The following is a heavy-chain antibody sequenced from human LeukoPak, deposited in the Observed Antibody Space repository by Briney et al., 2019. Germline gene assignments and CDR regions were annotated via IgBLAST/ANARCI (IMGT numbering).Heavy chain of an antibody. D-gene: IGHD4-11*01. CDR1: GGSFSGYY. J-gene: IGHJ4*02. Sequence: SETLSLTCAVYGGSFSGYYWSWIRQPPGKGLEWIGEINHSGSTNYNPSLKSRVTISVDTSKNQFSLKLSSVTAADTAVYYCARGVSSTTVAYYFDYWGQGTLVTVSS. V-gene: IGHV4-34*01. CDR2: INHSGST. CDR3: ARGVSSTTVAYYFDY.